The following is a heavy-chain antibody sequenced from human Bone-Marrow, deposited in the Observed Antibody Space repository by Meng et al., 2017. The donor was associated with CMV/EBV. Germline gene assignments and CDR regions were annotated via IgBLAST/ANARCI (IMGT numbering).Heavy chain of an antibody. D-gene: IGHD3-10*01. CDR1: GYTFTGYY. CDR3: ARETGITMVRGIFGFDP. CDR2: INPNSGGT. V-gene: IGHV1-2*02. Sequence: ASVKVSCKASGYTFTGYYMHWVRQAPGQGLEWMGWINPNSGGTNYAQKFQGRVTMTRDTSISTAYMELSRLRSDDTAVYYCARETGITMVRGIFGFDPWGQGTLVTASS. J-gene: IGHJ5*02.